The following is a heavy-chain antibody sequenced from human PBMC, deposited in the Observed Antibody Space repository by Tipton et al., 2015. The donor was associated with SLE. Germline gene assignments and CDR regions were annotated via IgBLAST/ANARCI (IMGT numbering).Heavy chain of an antibody. J-gene: IGHJ3*02. CDR1: GGSISSYY. CDR3: ARAEGSWDAFDI. CDR2: IYYSGST. V-gene: IGHV4-59*01. Sequence: TLSLTCTVSGGSISSYYWSWIRQPPGRGLEWIGYIYYSGSTNYNPSLKSRVTISVETSKNQFSLKLSSVTAADTAVYYFARAEGSWDAFDIWGQGTMVTVSS. D-gene: IGHD2-15*01.